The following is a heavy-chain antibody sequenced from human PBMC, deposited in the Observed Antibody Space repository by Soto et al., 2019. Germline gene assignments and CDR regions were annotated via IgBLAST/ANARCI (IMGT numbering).Heavy chain of an antibody. CDR1: GDSVSSPYY. CDR3: ARSAGWYAVHS. J-gene: IGHJ4*02. D-gene: IGHD6-19*01. CDR2: VFHTGTT. Sequence: QVQLQESGPGLVKPSGILSLTCAGSGDSVSSPYYWCWVRQPPGKGLEWIGEVFHTGTTSYNPSLRSRFTISMDKSNNQFSLDLSYVTAADTAVYYCARSAGWYAVHSWGPGTLVIVSS. V-gene: IGHV4-4*02.